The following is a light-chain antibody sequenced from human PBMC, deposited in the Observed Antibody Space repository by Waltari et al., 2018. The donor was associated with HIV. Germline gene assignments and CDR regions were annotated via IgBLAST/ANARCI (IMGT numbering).Light chain of an antibody. Sequence: QSVLTQPPSSSGTPGQRVTISCSGSSSNIGSNYVYWYQPLPGTAPKLRIYRNNQRPSGVPDRFSGSKSGTSASLAISGLRSEDEADYYCAAWDDSLSGRVFGGGTKLTVL. V-gene: IGLV1-47*01. CDR3: AAWDDSLSGRV. CDR1: SSNIGSNY. CDR2: RNN. J-gene: IGLJ3*02.